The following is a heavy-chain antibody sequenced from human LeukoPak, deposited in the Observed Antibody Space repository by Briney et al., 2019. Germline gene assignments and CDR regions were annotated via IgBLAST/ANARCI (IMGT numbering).Heavy chain of an antibody. Sequence: SETLSLTCTVFGGSISSYYWSWIRQPAGKGLEWIGRMYTSGSTHYNPSLKSRVTMSVDTSKNQFSLKLSSVTAADTAVYYCARDTGYYFGSGNYLYYFDYWGQGTLVTVSS. J-gene: IGHJ4*02. V-gene: IGHV4-4*07. D-gene: IGHD3-10*01. CDR3: ARDTGYYFGSGNYLYYFDY. CDR2: MYTSGST. CDR1: GGSISSYY.